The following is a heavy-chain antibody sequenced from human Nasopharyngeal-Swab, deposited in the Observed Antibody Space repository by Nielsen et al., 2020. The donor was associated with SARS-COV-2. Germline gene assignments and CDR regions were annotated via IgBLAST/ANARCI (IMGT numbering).Heavy chain of an antibody. CDR3: AREEGLRAYWSGSPFRYYYYGMDV. CDR2: ISSSGTTI. J-gene: IGHJ6*02. Sequence: WIRQPPGKRLEWVSYISSSGTTIYYADSVKGRFTISRDNAKNSLYLQMNSLRAEDTAVYYCAREEGLRAYWSGSPFRYYYYGMDVWGQGTTVTVSS. D-gene: IGHD3-10*01. V-gene: IGHV3-11*01.